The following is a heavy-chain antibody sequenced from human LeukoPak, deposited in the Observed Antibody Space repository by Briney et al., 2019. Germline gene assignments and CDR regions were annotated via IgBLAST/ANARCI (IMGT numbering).Heavy chain of an antibody. Sequence: ASVKVSCKASGYTFTTYSMHWVRQAPGQGLEWMGIINPSGGSTSYAQKFQGRVTMTRDTSTSTVYMELSSLRSEDTAVYYCASGYCSGGSCYSTTDFDYWGQGTLVTVSS. V-gene: IGHV1-46*01. J-gene: IGHJ4*02. CDR2: INPSGGST. CDR1: GYTFTTYS. D-gene: IGHD2-15*01. CDR3: ASGYCSGGSCYSTTDFDY.